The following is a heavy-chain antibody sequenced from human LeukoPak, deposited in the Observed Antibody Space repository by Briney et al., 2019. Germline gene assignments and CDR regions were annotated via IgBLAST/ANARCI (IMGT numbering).Heavy chain of an antibody. D-gene: IGHD5-18*01. V-gene: IGHV3-30*02. CDR2: IRSDGINK. J-gene: IGHJ3*02. CDR1: GFTFSSYG. CDR3: AAPKIQPDAFDI. Sequence: PGGSLRLSCAASGFTFSSYGMHWVRQAPGKGLEWVAFIRSDGINKYHADSVKGRFTISRDNSKNTLYLQMNSLRAEDTAVYYCAAPKIQPDAFDIWGQGTMVTVSS.